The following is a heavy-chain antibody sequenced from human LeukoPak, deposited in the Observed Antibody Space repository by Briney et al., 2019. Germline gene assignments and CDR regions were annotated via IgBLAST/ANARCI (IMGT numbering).Heavy chain of an antibody. CDR1: GYTFTSYA. CDR2: INPNSGGT. J-gene: IGHJ3*02. Sequence: GASVKVSCKASGYTFTSYAMNWVRQAPGQGLEWMGWINPNSGGTNYAQKFQGRVTMTRDTSISTAYMELSRLRSDDTAVYYCARGTYYYDSSARVAFDIWGQGTMVTVSS. CDR3: ARGTYYYDSSARVAFDI. V-gene: IGHV1-2*02. D-gene: IGHD3-22*01.